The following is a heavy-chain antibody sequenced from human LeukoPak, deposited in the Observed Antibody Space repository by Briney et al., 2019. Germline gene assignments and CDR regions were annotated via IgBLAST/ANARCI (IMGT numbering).Heavy chain of an antibody. CDR2: IYYSGST. Sequence: SETLSLTCTVSGGSISSYYWSWIRQPPGKGLEWIGYIYYSGSTNYNPSLKSRVTISVDTSKNQFSLKLSSVTAADTAVYYCAREAPCGGGPCWFDPWGQGTLVTVSS. J-gene: IGHJ5*02. V-gene: IGHV4-59*01. CDR1: GGSISSYY. D-gene: IGHD2-21*01. CDR3: AREAPCGGGPCWFDP.